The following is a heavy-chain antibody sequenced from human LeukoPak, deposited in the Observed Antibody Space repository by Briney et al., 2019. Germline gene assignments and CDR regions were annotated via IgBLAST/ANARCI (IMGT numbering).Heavy chain of an antibody. J-gene: IGHJ4*02. CDR3: ARDSPRLSGWLGHFDY. V-gene: IGHV3-30*03. Sequence: GGSPRLSCAASGFTFRSYGMHWVRQAPGKGLEWVAVISSDGSSKNYADSMKGQFTISRDNSKNTLFLQMNNLRAEDTAVYYCARDSPRLSGWLGHFDYWGQGTLVTVSS. CDR1: GFTFRSYG. D-gene: IGHD6-19*01. CDR2: ISSDGSSK.